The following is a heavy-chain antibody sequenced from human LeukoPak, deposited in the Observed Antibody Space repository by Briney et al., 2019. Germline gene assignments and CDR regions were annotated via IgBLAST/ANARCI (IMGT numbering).Heavy chain of an antibody. CDR1: GGSFTDFY. Sequence: ASETLSLTCTVDGGSFTDFYWTCIPPAPGKALEWLGDLNHSGSTTYHPSLKSRVTIFLDTSKSHYSLKLNSVTAAHSAVYYCARGTPPTIQVWPRDYTDYYYMDVWGEGTTVTVSS. CDR3: ARGTPPTIQVWPRDYTDYYYMDV. V-gene: IGHV4-34*01. CDR2: LNHSGST. J-gene: IGHJ6*03. D-gene: IGHD4-11*01.